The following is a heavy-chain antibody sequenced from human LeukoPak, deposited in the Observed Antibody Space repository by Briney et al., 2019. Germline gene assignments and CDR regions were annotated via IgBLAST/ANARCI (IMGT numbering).Heavy chain of an antibody. D-gene: IGHD6-19*01. CDR1: SGSISTSNYY. J-gene: IGHJ4*02. CDR3: ATGTGYSSGPIDY. Sequence: SETLSLTCTVSSGSISTSNYYWGWVRQPPGTGLEWIGSIYHSGSTYYNPSLKSRVTISVDTSKNQFSLKLSSVTAADTAVYYCATGTGYSSGPIDYWGQGTLVTVSS. CDR2: IYHSGST. V-gene: IGHV4-39*07.